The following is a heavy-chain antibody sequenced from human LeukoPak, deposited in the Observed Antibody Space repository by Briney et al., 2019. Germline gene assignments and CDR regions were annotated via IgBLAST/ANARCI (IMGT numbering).Heavy chain of an antibody. CDR2: ISGSGGST. J-gene: IGHJ4*02. D-gene: IGHD2-15*01. CDR3: AKVTVKGTSVVAVPTFDY. V-gene: IGHV3-23*01. CDR1: GFRFSSYA. Sequence: GGSLRLACAASGFRFSSYAMSWVRQAPGKGLEWVSAISGSGGSTYYADSVKGRFTISRDNSKNTLYLQMNSLRAEDTAVYYCAKVTVKGTSVVAVPTFDYWGQGTLVTVSS.